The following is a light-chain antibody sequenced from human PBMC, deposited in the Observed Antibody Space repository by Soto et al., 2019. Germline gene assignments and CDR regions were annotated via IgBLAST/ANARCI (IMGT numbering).Light chain of an antibody. CDR2: DAS. CDR1: QSIRSER. Sequence: LTQAPDTLSLSRRERATLSCRASQSIRSERLAWYQQKPGQAPRLVIFDASNRASGMPERFSGSGSGTDFTLTISRLEPEDFAVYYCQQYGNSPIPFGQGTRLDIK. J-gene: IGKJ5*01. V-gene: IGKV3-20*01. CDR3: QQYGNSPIP.